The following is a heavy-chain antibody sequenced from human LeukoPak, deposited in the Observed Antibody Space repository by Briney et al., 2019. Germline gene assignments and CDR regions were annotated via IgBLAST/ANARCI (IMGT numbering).Heavy chain of an antibody. V-gene: IGHV1-18*01. J-gene: IGHJ3*02. CDR1: GYDFSTFG. Sequence: GASVKVSCKASGYDFSTFGISWVRQAPGEGLEWMGWISAYHGKTNFPQRFQGRVTLTTETSTSTAYMELRSLRSDDTAIYYCARDSPFMVPGTGDAFDIWGQGTMASVSS. D-gene: IGHD6-19*01. CDR2: ISAYHGKT. CDR3: ARDSPFMVPGTGDAFDI.